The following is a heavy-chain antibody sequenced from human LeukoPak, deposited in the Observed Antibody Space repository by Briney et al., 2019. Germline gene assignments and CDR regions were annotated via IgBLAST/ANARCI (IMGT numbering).Heavy chain of an antibody. CDR1: GFTFSSYS. J-gene: IGHJ4*02. V-gene: IGHV3-30*03. Sequence: HPGGSLRLSCAASGFTFSSYSMNWVRQAPGKGLEWVAVISYDGSNKYYADSVKGRFTISRDNSKNTLYLQMNSLRAEDTAVYYCARQQFRGPGSPVDYWGQGTLVTVSS. CDR3: ARQQFRGPGSPVDY. D-gene: IGHD3-10*01. CDR2: ISYDGSNK.